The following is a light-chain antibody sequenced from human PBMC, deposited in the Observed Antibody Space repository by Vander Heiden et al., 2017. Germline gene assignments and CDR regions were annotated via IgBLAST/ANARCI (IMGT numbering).Light chain of an antibody. J-gene: IGKJ1*01. CDR3: RRHNSYRRT. CDR1: QGIRND. V-gene: IGKV1-17*01. CDR2: AAS. Sequence: DIQMTQSPSSLSASVGDRVTITCRASQGIRNDLGWYQQKPGKAPKRLIYAASSLQSRVPSTFTATGSRTEFTLTISSLQPEHFATYFSRRHNSYRRTFGQGTKVEIK.